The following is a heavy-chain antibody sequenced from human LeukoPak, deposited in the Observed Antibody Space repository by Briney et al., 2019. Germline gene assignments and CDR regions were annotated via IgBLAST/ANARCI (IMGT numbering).Heavy chain of an antibody. Sequence: PSETLSLTCTVSGYSISSGYYWGWIRQPPGKGLEWIGSIYHSGSTYYNPSLKSRVTISVDTSKNQFSLKLSSVTAADTAVYYCARRGRGLRNPVDYWGQGTLVTVSS. CDR2: IYHSGST. D-gene: IGHD1-14*01. V-gene: IGHV4-38-2*02. CDR3: ARRGRGLRNPVDY. J-gene: IGHJ4*02. CDR1: GYSISSGYY.